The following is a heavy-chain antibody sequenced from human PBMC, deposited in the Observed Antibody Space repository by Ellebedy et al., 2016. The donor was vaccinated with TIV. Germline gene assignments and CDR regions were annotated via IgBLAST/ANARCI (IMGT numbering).Heavy chain of an antibody. J-gene: IGHJ4*02. CDR3: ARGYSSSWLIPGDY. V-gene: IGHV1-2*02. CDR1: GYTFTGYY. Sequence: ASVKVSCKASGYTFTGYYMHWVRKAPGQGLEWMGWINPNSGGTNYAQKFQGRVTMTRDTSISTAYMELSRLRSDDTSVYYCARGYSSSWLIPGDYWGQGTLVTVSS. D-gene: IGHD6-13*01. CDR2: INPNSGGT.